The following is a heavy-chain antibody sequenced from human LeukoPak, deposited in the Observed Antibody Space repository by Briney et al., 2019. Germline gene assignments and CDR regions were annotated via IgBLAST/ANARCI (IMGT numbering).Heavy chain of an antibody. CDR1: GYSMNSGCY. D-gene: IGHD2-21*01. Sequence: PSETLSLTCTVSGYSMNSGCYWGWIRQPPGQGLEWIGYIWPSGSTNYNPSLSGRVAIFLDKSRNHFTLMVTAVTAADTAFYYCARKGPEHLPTYFDHWGRGILVTVSS. V-gene: IGHV4-38-2*02. J-gene: IGHJ4*02. CDR2: IWPSGST. CDR3: ARKGPEHLPTYFDH.